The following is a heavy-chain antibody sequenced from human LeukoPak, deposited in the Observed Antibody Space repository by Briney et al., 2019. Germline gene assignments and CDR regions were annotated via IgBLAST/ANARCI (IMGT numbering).Heavy chain of an antibody. D-gene: IGHD3-3*01. CDR3: ARDGDTIFGVVSPPDFDY. CDR1: GFTFSSYW. CDR2: INQDGSVK. J-gene: IGHJ4*02. Sequence: PGGSLRLSCSASGFTFSSYWMSWVRQAPGKGLEWVANINQDGSVKYHVDSVKGRFTISRDNARNSLYLQMNSLRAEDTAVYYCARDGDTIFGVVSPPDFDYWGQGTLVTVSS. V-gene: IGHV3-7*01.